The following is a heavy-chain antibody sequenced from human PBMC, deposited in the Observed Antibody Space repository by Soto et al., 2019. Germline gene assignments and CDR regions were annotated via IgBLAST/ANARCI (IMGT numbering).Heavy chain of an antibody. CDR2: ISSSGTYT. Sequence: EVRLVESGGGLVKPGGSLRLSCEASGFTFNRYSMNWVRQAPGRGLEWLSFISSSGTYTFDADSLKGRFTISRDNAKNSVYRKMNSLGAADTAGYYCGRKVSHFFWSGYGMAVGGKGPTVTVSS. CDR3: GRKVSHFFWSGYGMAV. D-gene: IGHD3-3*01. V-gene: IGHV3-21*01. J-gene: IGHJ6*04. CDR1: GFTFNRYS.